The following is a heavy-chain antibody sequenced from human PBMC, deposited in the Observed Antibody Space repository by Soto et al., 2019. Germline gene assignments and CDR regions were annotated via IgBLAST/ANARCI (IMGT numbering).Heavy chain of an antibody. CDR3: SRVFGAYWYFDY. D-gene: IGHD2-8*02. J-gene: IGHJ4*02. V-gene: IGHV4-59*01. Sequence: SETLSLTCTVSGGSISSYYWSWIRQPPGKGLEWIGYIYYSGSTNYNPSLKSRVTISVDTSNNQFSLTLTSVTAADTAIYYCSRVFGAYWYFDYWGQGALVTVSS. CDR1: GGSISSYY. CDR2: IYYSGST.